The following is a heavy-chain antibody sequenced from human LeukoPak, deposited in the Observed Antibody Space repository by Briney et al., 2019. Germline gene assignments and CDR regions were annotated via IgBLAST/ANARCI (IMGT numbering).Heavy chain of an antibody. D-gene: IGHD6-13*01. J-gene: IGHJ4*02. CDR3: AKDPNLPGIAAAEERIDY. Sequence: GGSLRLSCAASGFTFSSYGMSWVRQAPGKGLEWVSAISGSGGSTYYADSVKGRFTISRDNSKNTLYLQMNSLRAEDTAVYYCAKDPNLPGIAAAEERIDYWGQGTLVTVSS. CDR2: ISGSGGST. V-gene: IGHV3-23*01. CDR1: GFTFSSYG.